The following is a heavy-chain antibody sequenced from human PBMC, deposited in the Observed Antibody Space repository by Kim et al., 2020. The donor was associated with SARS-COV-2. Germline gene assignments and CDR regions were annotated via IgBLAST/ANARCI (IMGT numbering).Heavy chain of an antibody. V-gene: IGHV4-34*01. CDR2: INYSGSA. J-gene: IGHJ4*02. CDR1: GGSFGGYF. D-gene: IGHD2-8*02. CDR3: ARGGTGGGILDS. Sequence: SETLSLTCAVNGGSFGGYFWNWIRQPPGKGLEWIGEINYSGSADYSPSLKSRVTISVDTSKNQFSLKLKSVTAADTAVYYCARGGTGGGILDSWCQGTLV.